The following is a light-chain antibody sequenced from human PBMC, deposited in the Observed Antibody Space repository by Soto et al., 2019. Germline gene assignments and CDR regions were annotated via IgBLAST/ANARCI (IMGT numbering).Light chain of an antibody. J-gene: IGLJ1*01. CDR2: EGS. CDR3: CSYASCRPNV. Sequence: QSVLTQPASVSGSPGQSITISCTGTSSDVGSYKFVSWYQHHPGKAPKVIIYEGSERPSGVSNRFSGSKSGNTASLTISGLQSEDEADYYCCSYASCRPNVFGSGTKLTVL. V-gene: IGLV2-23*01. CDR1: SSDVGSYKF.